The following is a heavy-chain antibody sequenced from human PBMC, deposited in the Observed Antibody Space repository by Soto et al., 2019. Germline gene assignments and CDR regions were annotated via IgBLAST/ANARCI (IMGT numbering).Heavy chain of an antibody. CDR2: IYPGDSDT. V-gene: IGHV5-51*01. Sequence: PGESLKISCKGSGYSFTSYWIGWVRQMPGKGLEWMGIIYPGDSDTRYSPSFQGQVTISADKSISTAYLQWSSLKASDTAMYYCASLGVARDYDYVWGSYRPDAFDIWGQGTMVTVSS. D-gene: IGHD3-16*02. J-gene: IGHJ3*02. CDR3: ASLGVARDYDYVWGSYRPDAFDI. CDR1: GYSFTSYW.